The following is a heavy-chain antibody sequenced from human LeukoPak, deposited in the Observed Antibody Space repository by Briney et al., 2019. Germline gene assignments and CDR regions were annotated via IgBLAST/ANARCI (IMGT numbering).Heavy chain of an antibody. CDR3: ARDIVVVPAAIGNRFDP. CDR2: SDPEDGET. J-gene: IGHJ5*02. D-gene: IGHD2-2*01. Sequence: ASVKVSCKVSGYTLTELSMHWVRQAPGKGREWMGGSDPEDGETIYAQKFQGRVTMTTDTSTSTAYMELRSLRSDDTAVYYCARDIVVVPAAIGNRFDPWGQGTLVTVSS. CDR1: GYTLTELS. V-gene: IGHV1-24*01.